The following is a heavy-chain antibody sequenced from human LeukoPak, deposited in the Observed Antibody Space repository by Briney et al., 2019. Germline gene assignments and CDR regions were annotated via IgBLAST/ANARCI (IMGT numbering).Heavy chain of an antibody. CDR3: AKDTGYNYGYDY. Sequence: PGVSLRLSCSTSGFTFSNYAMTWVRQAPGMGLEWVSLVSGSGDSTYYADSVKGRFTISRDNSKNMLYLQMNSLRAEDTAIYYCAKDTGYNYGYDYWGQGTLATVSS. CDR1: GFTFSNYA. CDR2: VSGSGDST. V-gene: IGHV3-23*01. J-gene: IGHJ4*02. D-gene: IGHD5-18*01.